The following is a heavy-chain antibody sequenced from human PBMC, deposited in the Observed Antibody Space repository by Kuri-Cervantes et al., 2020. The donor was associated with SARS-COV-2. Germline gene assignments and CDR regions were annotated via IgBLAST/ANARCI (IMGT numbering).Heavy chain of an antibody. CDR1: GYTFTSYY. V-gene: IGHV1-46*01. CDR2: INPSGGST. J-gene: IGHJ6*02. D-gene: IGHD3-3*01. Sequence: ASVKVSCKASGYTFTSYYMHWVRQAPGQGLEWMGIINPSGGSTSYAQKFQGRVTMTRDTSTSTVYMELSSLRSEDTAVYYCARSGERGIFGVVTGYYYYGMDVWGQGTTVTVSS. CDR3: ARSGERGIFGVVTGYYYYGMDV.